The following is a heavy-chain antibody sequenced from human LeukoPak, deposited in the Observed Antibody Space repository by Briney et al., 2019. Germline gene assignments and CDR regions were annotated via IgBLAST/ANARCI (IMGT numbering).Heavy chain of an antibody. V-gene: IGHV3-23*01. CDR1: GFTFTSSA. D-gene: IGHD3-10*01. CDR3: AKAGRYLDL. CDR2: ISGSGHTT. J-gene: IGHJ2*01. Sequence: GGSLRLSCAASGFTFTSSAMSWVRQAPGKGLEWVSVISGSGHTTDYADSVKGRFTISRDNSKNTLYMQMNSRRAEDTGVYYCAKAGRYLDLWGRGTLVTVSS.